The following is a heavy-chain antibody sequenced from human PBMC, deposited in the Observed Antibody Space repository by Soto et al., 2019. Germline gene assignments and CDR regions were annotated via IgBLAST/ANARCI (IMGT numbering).Heavy chain of an antibody. CDR1: GFTFSSYS. D-gene: IGHD2-21*02. J-gene: IGHJ4*02. Sequence: EVQLVESGGGLVKPGGSLRLSCAASGFTFSSYSMNWVRQAPGKGLEWVSSISSSSSYIYYADSVKGRFTISRDNAKNSLYLQMNSLRAEDTAVYYCAKGEAYCGGDCSRPDYWGQGTLVTVSS. V-gene: IGHV3-21*01. CDR2: ISSSSSYI. CDR3: AKGEAYCGGDCSRPDY.